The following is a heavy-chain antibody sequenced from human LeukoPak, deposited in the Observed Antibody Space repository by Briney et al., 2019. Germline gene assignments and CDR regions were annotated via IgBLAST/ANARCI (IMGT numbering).Heavy chain of an antibody. Sequence: PSETLSLTCTVSGGSISSYYWSWIRQPPGKGLEWIGYIYHSGSTYYNPSLKSRVTISVDRSKNQFSLKLSSVTAADTAVYYCARNDILTGLVWGQGTLVTVSS. CDR3: ARNDILTGLV. CDR2: IYHSGST. CDR1: GGSISSYY. V-gene: IGHV4-59*12. J-gene: IGHJ4*02. D-gene: IGHD3-9*01.